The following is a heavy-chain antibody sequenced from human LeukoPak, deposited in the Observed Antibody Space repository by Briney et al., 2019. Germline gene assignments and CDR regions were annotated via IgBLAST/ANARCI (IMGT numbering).Heavy chain of an antibody. CDR3: ARAFSGYYYYLY. J-gene: IGHJ4*02. Sequence: QPGGSLRLACAASGFIVSNNYMSWVRQAPGKGLEWVSVIYSGATTNYADSVRGRFAISRDNSKNTLYLQMNSLRAEDTAVYYCARAFSGYYYYLYWGQGTLVTVSS. CDR1: GFIVSNNY. CDR2: IYSGATT. V-gene: IGHV3-66*01. D-gene: IGHD3-22*01.